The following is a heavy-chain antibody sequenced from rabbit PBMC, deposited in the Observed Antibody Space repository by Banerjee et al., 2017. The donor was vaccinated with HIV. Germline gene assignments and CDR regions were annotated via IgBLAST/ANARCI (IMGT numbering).Heavy chain of an antibody. CDR3: ARDGGYASDVFQNL. V-gene: IGHV1S45*01. D-gene: IGHD1-1*01. CDR2: IYGAGAEST. CDR1: GFTISSSYW. Sequence: QEQLVESGGGLVTPGASLTLTCTASGFTISSSYWSCWVRQAPGKGLEWIACIYGAGAESTYYASWAKGRFTISKTSSTTVTLQMTSLTAADTATYFCARDGGYASDVFQNLWGPGTLVTVS. J-gene: IGHJ4*01.